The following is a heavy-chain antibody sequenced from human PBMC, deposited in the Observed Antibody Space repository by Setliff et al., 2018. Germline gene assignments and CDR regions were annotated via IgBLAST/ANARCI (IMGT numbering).Heavy chain of an antibody. V-gene: IGHV3-23*01. CDR3: AKKLPGVRYFDY. CDR2: ISDSGGTT. D-gene: IGHD1-7*01. Sequence: PGGSLRLSCAASGFTFSSYWMSWVRQAPGKGLEWVSVISDSGGTTYYADSVKGRFTISRDNSKNTLYLQMNSLRAEDTAVYYCAKKLPGVRYFDYCGQGTLVTVSS. J-gene: IGHJ4*02. CDR1: GFTFSSYW.